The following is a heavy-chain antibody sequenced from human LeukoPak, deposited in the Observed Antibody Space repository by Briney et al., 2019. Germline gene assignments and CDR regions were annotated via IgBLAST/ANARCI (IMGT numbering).Heavy chain of an antibody. CDR2: IYTSGST. CDR1: GGSISSYY. D-gene: IGHD2-2*01. J-gene: IGHJ3*02. V-gene: IGHV4-4*09. CDR3: ARGSASYAFDI. Sequence: SETLSLTCTVSGGSISSYYWSWIRQPPGKGLEWIGYIYTSGSTNYNPSLKSRVAISVDTSKNQFSLKLSSVTAADTAVYYCARGSASYAFDIWGQGTMVTVSS.